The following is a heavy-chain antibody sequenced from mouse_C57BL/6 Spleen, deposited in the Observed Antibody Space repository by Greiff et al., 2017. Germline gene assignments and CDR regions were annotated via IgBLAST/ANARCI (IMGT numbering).Heavy chain of an antibody. D-gene: IGHD2-3*01. J-gene: IGHJ2*01. CDR1: GYTFTDYE. CDR2: IDPETGGT. Sequence: QVQLQQSGAELVRPGASVTLSCKASGYTFTDYEMHWVKQTPVHGLEWIGAIDPETGGTAYNQKFKGKAILTADKSSSTAYMELSSLTSEDSAVYYCTRYGGWLLRDWGQGTTLTVAS. V-gene: IGHV1-15*01. CDR3: TRYGGWLLRD.